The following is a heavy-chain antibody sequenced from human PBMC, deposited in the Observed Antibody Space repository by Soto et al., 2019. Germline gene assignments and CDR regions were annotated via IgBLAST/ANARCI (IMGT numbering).Heavy chain of an antibody. V-gene: IGHV4-39*01. CDR1: GGSISSSSYC. CDR2: IYYSGST. J-gene: IGHJ5*02. Sequence: PSETLSLTCTVSGGSISSSSYCWGWIRQPPGKGLEWIGSIYYSGSTYYNPSLKSRVTISVDTSKNQFSLKLSSVTAADTAVYYCARTFTPPKEIVWFDPWGQGTLVTVSS. CDR3: ARTFTPPKEIVWFDP. D-gene: IGHD5-12*01.